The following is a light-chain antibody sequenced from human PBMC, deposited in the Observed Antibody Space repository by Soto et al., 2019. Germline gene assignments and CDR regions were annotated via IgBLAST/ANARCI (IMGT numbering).Light chain of an antibody. CDR2: DVS. Sequence: QSALTQPASVSGSPGQSITISCTGTDNDIGTYNLVSWYQQCPGTAPKVIIFDVSSRPSGVSSRFSGSKSGNTASLTISPLQAEDEGDYYCCSYGGSRPYVFGTGTNSPS. V-gene: IGLV2-23*02. CDR3: CSYGGSRPYV. CDR1: DNDIGTYNL. J-gene: IGLJ1*01.